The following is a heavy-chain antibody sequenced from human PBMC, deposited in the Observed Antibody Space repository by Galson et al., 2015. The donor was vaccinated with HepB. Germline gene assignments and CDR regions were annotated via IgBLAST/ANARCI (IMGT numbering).Heavy chain of an antibody. Sequence: LSLTCTVSGASIRSGDYSWSWIRQPPGKGLEWLGYIYHSGSTYYNPSLKSRVTISVDRSKNQFSLKLSTVTAADTAVYYCARGTNYDFLSGYYSSNWFDPWGQGSLVTVSS. D-gene: IGHD3-3*01. J-gene: IGHJ5*02. CDR1: GASIRSGDYS. V-gene: IGHV4-30-2*01. CDR3: ARGTNYDFLSGYYSSNWFDP. CDR2: IYHSGST.